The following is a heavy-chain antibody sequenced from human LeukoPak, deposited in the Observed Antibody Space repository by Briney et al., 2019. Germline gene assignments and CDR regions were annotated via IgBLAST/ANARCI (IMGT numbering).Heavy chain of an antibody. Sequence: GGSLRLSCAASGFTFNNYAMSWVRQAPGKGLEWVSAISGSGGSTYYADSVKGRFTISRDNSKNTLYLQMNSLRAEDTAVYYCAKDGPRAQDYYYYGMDVWGQGTTVTVSS. J-gene: IGHJ6*02. CDR1: GFTFNNYA. CDR3: AKDGPRAQDYYYYGMDV. V-gene: IGHV3-23*01. CDR2: ISGSGGST.